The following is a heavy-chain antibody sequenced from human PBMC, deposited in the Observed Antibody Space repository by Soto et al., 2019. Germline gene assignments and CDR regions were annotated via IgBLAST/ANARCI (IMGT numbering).Heavy chain of an antibody. V-gene: IGHV4-34*01. Sequence: QVQLQQWGAGLLKPSETLSLTCAVYGGSFSGYYWSWIRQPPGKGLEWIGEINHSGSTNYNPSLKSRVTLSVDTSKNQFSLKLSSVTAADSAVYYCARTGYSSGWGMELDYWGQGTLVTVSS. D-gene: IGHD6-19*01. CDR2: INHSGST. J-gene: IGHJ4*02. CDR1: GGSFSGYY. CDR3: ARTGYSSGWGMELDY.